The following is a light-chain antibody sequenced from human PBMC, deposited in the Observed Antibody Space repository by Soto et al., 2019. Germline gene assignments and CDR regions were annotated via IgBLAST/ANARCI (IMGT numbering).Light chain of an antibody. CDR1: QSVSSNN. J-gene: IGKJ3*01. V-gene: IGKV3-20*01. CDR3: KPYGRSPFT. Sequence: EIVLTQSPGTLSLSPGERATLSCRASQSVSSNNLAWYQQRPGQAPRVVIYGASTRATGIPERFSGSGSGTDFTLTISRLEPEDFAVYYCKPYGRSPFTFGPGTKVDIK. CDR2: GAS.